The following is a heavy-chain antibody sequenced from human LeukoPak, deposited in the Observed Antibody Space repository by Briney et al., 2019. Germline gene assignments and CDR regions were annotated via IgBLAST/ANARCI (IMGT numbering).Heavy chain of an antibody. J-gene: IGHJ4*02. CDR3: ARLGLIQPFDY. CDR1: GGSISSSSYY. CDR2: IYYSGST. D-gene: IGHD5-18*01. Sequence: SETLSLTCTVSGGSISSSSYYWGWIRQPPGKGLEWIGSIYYSGSTYYNPSLKSRVTISVDTSKNQFSLKLSSVTAADTAVYYCARLGLIQPFDYWGQGTLVTVSS. V-gene: IGHV4-39*07.